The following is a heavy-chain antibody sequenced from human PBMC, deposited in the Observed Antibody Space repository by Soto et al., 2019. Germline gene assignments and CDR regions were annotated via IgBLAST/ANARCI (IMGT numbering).Heavy chain of an antibody. CDR2: INSDGSST. Sequence: GSLRLSCAASGFTFSTYSMHWVRQAPGKGLVWVSRINSDGSSTNYADFVKGRFTISRDNAKNTLYLQMNSLTAEDTAVYYCARSGGGFYWGQGTLVTVSS. J-gene: IGHJ4*02. D-gene: IGHD5-12*01. V-gene: IGHV3-74*01. CDR1: GFTFSTYS. CDR3: ARSGGGFY.